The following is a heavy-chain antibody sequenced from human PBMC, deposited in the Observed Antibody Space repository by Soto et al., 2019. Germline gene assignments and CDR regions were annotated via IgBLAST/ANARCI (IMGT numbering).Heavy chain of an antibody. CDR2: ISSSGSTI. V-gene: IGHV3-11*01. CDR3: ARGESTVTTYYYGMDV. D-gene: IGHD4-4*01. CDR1: GFSFSDYY. J-gene: IGHJ6*02. Sequence: GGSLRLSCAASGFSFSDYYMSWIRQAPGKGLEWVSYISSSGSTIYYADSVKGRFTISRDNAKNSLYLQMNSLRAEDTAVYYCARGESTVTTYYYGMDVWGQGTTVTVSS.